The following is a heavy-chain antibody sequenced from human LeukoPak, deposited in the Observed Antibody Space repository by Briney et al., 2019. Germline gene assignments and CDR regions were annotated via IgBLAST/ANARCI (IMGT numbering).Heavy chain of an antibody. CDR1: GDSVSSTSAG. V-gene: IGHV6-1*01. CDR2: IYYRSKWYN. D-gene: IGHD6-19*01. Sequence: SQTLSLTCDISGDSVSSTSAGWSWIRQSPSRGLEWLGRIYYRSKWYNDYAVSVGSRVSINPDTSKNQFSLQLNSVTPEDTAVYYCARQSSGWYRDYYYYMDVWGKGTTVTVSS. CDR3: ARQSSGWYRDYYYYMDV. J-gene: IGHJ6*03.